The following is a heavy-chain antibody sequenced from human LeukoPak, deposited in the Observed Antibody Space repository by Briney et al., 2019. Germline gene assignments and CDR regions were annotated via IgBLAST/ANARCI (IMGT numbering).Heavy chain of an antibody. Sequence: GGSLRLSCAASGLTFSSYAISWVRQAPGKGLEWVSPISGGSADYADPVKGRFSISIDNSKNTLYLQMNSLRAEDTAVYYCAKDRSSRYDFWSGSFSHYYYYYMDVWGKGTTVTVSS. CDR1: GLTFSSYA. CDR3: AKDRSSRYDFWSGSFSHYYYYYMDV. CDR2: ISGGSA. V-gene: IGHV3-23*01. D-gene: IGHD3-3*01. J-gene: IGHJ6*03.